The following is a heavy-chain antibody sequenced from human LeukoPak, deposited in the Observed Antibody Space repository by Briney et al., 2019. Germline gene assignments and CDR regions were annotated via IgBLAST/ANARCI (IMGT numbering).Heavy chain of an antibody. Sequence: PGGSLRLSCAASGFTFSSYAMSWVRQAPGKGLEWVSAISGSGGSTYYADFVKGRFTISRDNSKNTLYLQMNSLRAEDTAVYYCAKVPLGDYLYYFDYWGQGTLVTVSS. D-gene: IGHD4-17*01. J-gene: IGHJ4*02. V-gene: IGHV3-23*01. CDR3: AKVPLGDYLYYFDY. CDR1: GFTFSSYA. CDR2: ISGSGGST.